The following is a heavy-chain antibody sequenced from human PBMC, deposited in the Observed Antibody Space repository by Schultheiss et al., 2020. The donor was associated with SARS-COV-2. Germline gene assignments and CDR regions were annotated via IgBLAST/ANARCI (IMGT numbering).Heavy chain of an antibody. Sequence: GGSLRLSCAASGFTFSSYAMHWVRQAPGKGLEWVAVISYDGSNKYYADSVKGRFTISRDNSKNTLYLQMNSLRAEDTAVYYCARPLEGPFPGVWKWFDPWGQGTLVTVSS. CDR2: ISYDGSNK. V-gene: IGHV3-30*04. D-gene: IGHD3-16*01. CDR3: ARPLEGPFPGVWKWFDP. J-gene: IGHJ5*02. CDR1: GFTFSSYA.